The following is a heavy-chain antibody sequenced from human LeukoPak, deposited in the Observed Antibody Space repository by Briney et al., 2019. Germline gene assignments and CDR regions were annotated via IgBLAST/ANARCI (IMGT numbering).Heavy chain of an antibody. CDR1: GFIFSSYV. CDR2: ISDDGNHQ. J-gene: IGHJ4*02. D-gene: IGHD3-10*01. V-gene: IGHV3-30*03. Sequence: GGSLRLSCAASGFIFSSYVMHWVRQAPGKGLEWVAAISDDGNHQYYADSVRGRFTSSRDNSKNTLYLRMNSLRPEDTAVYYCARSSRSGFWFAGADYRGQGTLVTVSS. CDR3: ARSSRSGFWFAGADY.